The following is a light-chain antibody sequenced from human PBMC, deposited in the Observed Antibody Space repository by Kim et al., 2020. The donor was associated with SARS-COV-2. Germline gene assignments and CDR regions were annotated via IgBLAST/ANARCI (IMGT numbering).Light chain of an antibody. V-gene: IGLV3-9*01. Sequence: SYELTQPLSVSVALGQTARITCGGANIGGKNVHWYQQKPGQAPVLVIYRDSNRPSGIPERFSGSNSGNTATLTIGRAEAGDEADYYCQAWGSSTYVFGTGTKVTVL. J-gene: IGLJ1*01. CDR2: RDS. CDR1: NIGGKN. CDR3: QAWGSSTYV.